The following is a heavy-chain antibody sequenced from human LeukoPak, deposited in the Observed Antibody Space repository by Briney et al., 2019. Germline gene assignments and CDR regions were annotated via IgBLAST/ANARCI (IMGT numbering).Heavy chain of an antibody. D-gene: IGHD1-26*01. V-gene: IGHV1-18*01. CDR1: GYTFTSYG. CDR2: ISAYNGNT. J-gene: IGHJ4*02. CDR3: ATRRGGANHFDY. Sequence: GASVKVSCKASGYTFTSYGISWVRQAPGQGLEWMGWISAYNGNTNYAQKLQGRVTMTTDTSTGTAYMELRSLRPDDTAVYYCATRRGGANHFDYWGQGTLVTVSS.